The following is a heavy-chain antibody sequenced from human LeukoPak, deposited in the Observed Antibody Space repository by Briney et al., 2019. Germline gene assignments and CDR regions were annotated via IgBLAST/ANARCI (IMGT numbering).Heavy chain of an antibody. V-gene: IGHV3-7*01. CDR3: ARDKIVGASKFDY. D-gene: IGHD1-26*01. CDR1: GFTFSNYW. J-gene: IGHJ4*02. Sequence: GGSLRLSCAVSGFTFSNYWMSWVRQAPGKGLEWVAHIKQDESEKYYVDSVKGRFTISGDNAKNSLYLQMNSLRAEDTAIYYCARDKIVGASKFDYWGQGTLVTVSS. CDR2: IKQDESEK.